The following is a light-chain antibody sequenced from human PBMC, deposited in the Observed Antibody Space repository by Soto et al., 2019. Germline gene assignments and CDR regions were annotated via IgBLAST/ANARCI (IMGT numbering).Light chain of an antibody. Sequence: EIVLTQSPATLSLSPVETATLSCRASQRVSSYLAWYQQKPGQAPRLLIYDASNRATGIPARFSGSGSGTDFTLTISSLEPEDFEVYYCQQRSLFGQGTKLEIK. CDR1: QRVSSY. CDR2: DAS. CDR3: QQRSL. J-gene: IGKJ2*01. V-gene: IGKV3-11*01.